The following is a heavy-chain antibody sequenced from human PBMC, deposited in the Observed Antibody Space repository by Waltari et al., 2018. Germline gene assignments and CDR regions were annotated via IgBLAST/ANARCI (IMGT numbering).Heavy chain of an antibody. CDR1: GFTFSSYS. J-gene: IGHJ4*02. D-gene: IGHD3-3*01. CDR2: ISSSSSTI. Sequence: EVQLVESGGGLVQPGGSLRLSCAASGFTFSSYSMNWVRQAPGKGLEWASYISSSSSTIYYADSVKGRFTISRDNAKNSLYLQMNSLRAEDTAVYYCASGKVRFLEWLDPFDYWGQGTLVTVSS. V-gene: IGHV3-48*04. CDR3: ASGKVRFLEWLDPFDY.